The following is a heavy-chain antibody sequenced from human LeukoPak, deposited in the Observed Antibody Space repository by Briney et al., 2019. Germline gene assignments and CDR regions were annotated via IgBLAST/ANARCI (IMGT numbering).Heavy chain of an antibody. J-gene: IGHJ6*03. Sequence: GGSLRLSCAVSGFTFSGSAMHWVRQASGKGLEWVGRIRSKANSYATAYAASVKGRFTISRDDSKNTAYLQVNSLKTEDTAVYYCTSMSPSGKIYYYYMDVWGKGTMVTVSS. CDR2: IRSKANSYAT. D-gene: IGHD3-10*01. CDR1: GFTFSGSA. V-gene: IGHV3-73*01. CDR3: TSMSPSGKIYYYYMDV.